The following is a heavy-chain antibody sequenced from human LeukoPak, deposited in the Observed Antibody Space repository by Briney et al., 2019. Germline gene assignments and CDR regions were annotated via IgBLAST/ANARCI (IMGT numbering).Heavy chain of an antibody. D-gene: IGHD6-19*01. J-gene: IGHJ5*02. Sequence: PSETLSLTCAVYGGSFSGYHWSWIRQPPGKGLEWIGEINHSGSTNYNPSLKSRVTISVDTSKNQFSLKLSSVTAADTAVYYCARHRIAVRFDPWGQGTLVTVSS. CDR3: ARHRIAVRFDP. CDR1: GGSFSGYH. CDR2: INHSGST. V-gene: IGHV4-34*01.